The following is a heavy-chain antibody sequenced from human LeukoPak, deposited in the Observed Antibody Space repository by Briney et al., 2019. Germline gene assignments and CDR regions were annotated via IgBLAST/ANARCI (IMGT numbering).Heavy chain of an antibody. Sequence: SGGSLRLSCAASGFIVSSNYMSWVRRAPGKGLEWVSGLSAGGDFTYYADSVKGRFTISRDNSKNTLYMEMNSLRVEDTAVYYCAKDLSSSGWYALGYWGQGTLVTVSS. J-gene: IGHJ4*02. V-gene: IGHV3-23*01. CDR2: LSAGGDFT. CDR3: AKDLSSSGWYALGY. D-gene: IGHD6-19*01. CDR1: GFIVSSNY.